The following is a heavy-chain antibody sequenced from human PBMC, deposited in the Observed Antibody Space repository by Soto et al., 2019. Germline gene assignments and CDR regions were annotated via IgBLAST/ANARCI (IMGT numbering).Heavy chain of an antibody. CDR3: ARGLAAGGTGGLTYYFDF. J-gene: IGHJ4*02. CDR1: GFSFSSYA. CDR2: ITVRSHTT. D-gene: IGHD6-13*01. Sequence: EVQLLESGGDLVQPGGSLRLSCGVSGFSFSSYAMPWVRQVPGKGLEWLSVITVRSHTTYYADSVRGRFTISRDDSRDTLYLQLNSLRGEDTAVYYCARGLAAGGTGGLTYYFDFWGQGTLVTVSP. V-gene: IGHV3-23*01.